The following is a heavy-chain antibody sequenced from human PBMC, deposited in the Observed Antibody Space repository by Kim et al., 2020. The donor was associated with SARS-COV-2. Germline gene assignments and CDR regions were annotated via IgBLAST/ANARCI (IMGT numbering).Heavy chain of an antibody. CDR2: ISSSSSYI. CDR1: GFTFSSYS. CDR3: ARDKGRAGYSYGSGYYYYYGMDV. D-gene: IGHD5-18*01. J-gene: IGHJ6*02. V-gene: IGHV3-21*01. Sequence: GGSLRLSCAASGFTFSSYSMNWVRQAPGKGLEWVSSISSSSSYIYYADSVKGRFTISRDNAKNSLYLQMNSLRAEDTAVYYCARDKGRAGYSYGSGYYYYYGMDVWGQGTTVTVSS.